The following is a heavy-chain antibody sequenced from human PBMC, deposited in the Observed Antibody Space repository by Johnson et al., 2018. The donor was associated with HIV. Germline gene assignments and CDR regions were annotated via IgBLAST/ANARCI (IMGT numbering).Heavy chain of an antibody. Sequence: VQLVESGGGLVQPGGSLRLSCAASGFTVTNKYMSWVRQAPGTGLEWVSVMYGGGSTYHADSVKGSFSLSRDNSNNPPYIQMNSLRAEDTAVYYCARVALESPWGFDIWGQGTLVTVSS. CDR2: MYGGGST. CDR1: GFTVTNKY. D-gene: IGHD7-27*01. V-gene: IGHV3-66*01. J-gene: IGHJ3*02. CDR3: ARVALESPWGFDI.